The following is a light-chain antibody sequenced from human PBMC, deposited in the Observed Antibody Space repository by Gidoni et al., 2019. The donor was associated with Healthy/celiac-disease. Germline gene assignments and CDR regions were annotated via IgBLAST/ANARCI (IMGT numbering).Light chain of an antibody. CDR3: AAWDDSLDGLV. CDR1: SSNIGSNT. V-gene: IGLV1-44*01. CDR2: SNN. J-gene: IGLJ2*01. Sequence: QSMLTQPPSASGTPGHRVTISGPGSSSNIGSNTVNWYQQLPGTAPKLLISSNNQRPSGVPDRFSGSKSGTSASLAISGIQSEDEADYYCAAWDDSLDGLVFGGGTKLTVL.